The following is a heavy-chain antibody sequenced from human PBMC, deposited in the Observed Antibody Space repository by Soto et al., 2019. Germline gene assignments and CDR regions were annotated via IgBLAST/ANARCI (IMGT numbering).Heavy chain of an antibody. CDR2: INPKFGDT. CDR1: GYTFTAYH. Sequence: QVRLVQSGAEVKEPGDSVRVSCEASGYTFTAYHIHWVRQAPGQGLEWMGWINPKFGDTGYAQDFQGRVSMTSDMSISTVYMELSRLTSDDTAIYYCARTMDYYYGRGSGNGHGVWGQGTTVTVSS. V-gene: IGHV1-2*02. CDR3: ARTMDYYYGRGSGNGHGV. J-gene: IGHJ6*02. D-gene: IGHD3-10*02.